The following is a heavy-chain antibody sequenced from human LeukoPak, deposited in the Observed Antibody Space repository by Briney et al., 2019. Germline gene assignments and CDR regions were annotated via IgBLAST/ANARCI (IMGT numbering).Heavy chain of an antibody. V-gene: IGHV3-11*05. D-gene: IGHD3-10*01. J-gene: IGHJ4*02. CDR1: GFSFSDYY. CDR3: ARAYGSGSHGY. Sequence: KPGGSLRLSCAASGFSFSDYYMSWMRQAPGKGLEWVSYISSSSSYTNYAGSVKGRFTISRDNAKNSLYLQMDSLSDDDTAVYYCARAYGSGSHGYCGQGTLVSVSS. CDR2: ISSSSSYT.